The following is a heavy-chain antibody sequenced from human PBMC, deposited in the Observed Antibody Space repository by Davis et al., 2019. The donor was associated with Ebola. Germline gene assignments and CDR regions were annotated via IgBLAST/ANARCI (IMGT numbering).Heavy chain of an antibody. CDR2: INQDGRDR. CDR1: GFTVSNNY. D-gene: IGHD2-21*01. CDR3: ARANIAISGDSGLVGDY. V-gene: IGHV3-7*03. J-gene: IGHJ4*02. Sequence: PGGSLRLSCAASGFTVSNNYMTWVRRAPRKGLEWVANINQDGRDRYYVDSVRGRFTITRDNAKNSVFLHMDSLRTEDTAVYYCARANIAISGDSGLVGDYWGQGALVSVST.